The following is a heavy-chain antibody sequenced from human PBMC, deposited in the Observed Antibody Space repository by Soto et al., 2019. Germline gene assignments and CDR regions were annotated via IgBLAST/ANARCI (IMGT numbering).Heavy chain of an antibody. CDR2: INSDGGTT. CDR1: GLTLSRYW. D-gene: IGHD3-10*01. J-gene: IGHJ4*02. CDR3: LAGETNYVDF. Sequence: EVQLVESGGGLVQPGGSLSLSCAGSGLTLSRYWMHWVRQGPGKGLVWVSRINSDGGTTTYADSVKGRFTISRDNAKNTVDLQMNSLRAEDTAVYYCLAGETNYVDFWGQGTLVTVSS. V-gene: IGHV3-74*01.